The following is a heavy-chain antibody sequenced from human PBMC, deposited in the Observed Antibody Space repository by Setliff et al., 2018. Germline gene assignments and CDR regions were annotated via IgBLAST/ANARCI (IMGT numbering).Heavy chain of an antibody. V-gene: IGHV3-30-3*01. CDR1: GFTFSSYA. D-gene: IGHD2-15*01. CDR3: ARVGYCSGGSCYSP. CDR2: ISYDGSNK. Sequence: GGSLRLSCAASGFTFSSYAMHWVRQAPGKGLEWVAVISYDGSNKYYADSVKGRFTISRDNSKNTLYLQMNSLRAEDTAVYYCARVGYCSGGSCYSPWGQGTLVTVSS. J-gene: IGHJ5*02.